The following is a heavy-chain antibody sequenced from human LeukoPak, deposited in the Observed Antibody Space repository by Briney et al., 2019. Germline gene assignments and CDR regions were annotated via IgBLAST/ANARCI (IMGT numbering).Heavy chain of an antibody. CDR2: TSAYNGNT. J-gene: IGHJ5*02. V-gene: IGHV1-18*01. D-gene: IGHD3-10*01. CDR1: GYTFTSYG. CDR3: ARAAMVRGAINWFDP. Sequence: VASVKVSCKASGYTFTSYGISWVRQAPGQGLEWMGWTSAYNGNTNYAQKLQGRVTMTTDTSTSTAYRELRSLRSDDTAVYYCARAAMVRGAINWFDPWGQGTLVTVSS.